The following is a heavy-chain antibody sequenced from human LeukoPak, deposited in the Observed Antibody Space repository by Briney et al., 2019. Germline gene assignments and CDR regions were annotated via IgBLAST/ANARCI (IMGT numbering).Heavy chain of an antibody. Sequence: QPGGSLRLSCAASGFTFSDYYMSWIRQAPGKGLEWVSATGGSGESTYYADSVKGRFTISRDNSKNTLFLQMNSLTAEDTAVYYCAKGTTDYGSGYGMDVWGKGTTVIVSS. V-gene: IGHV3-23*01. J-gene: IGHJ6*04. CDR2: TGGSGEST. CDR3: AKGTTDYGSGYGMDV. D-gene: IGHD3-10*01. CDR1: GFTFSDYY.